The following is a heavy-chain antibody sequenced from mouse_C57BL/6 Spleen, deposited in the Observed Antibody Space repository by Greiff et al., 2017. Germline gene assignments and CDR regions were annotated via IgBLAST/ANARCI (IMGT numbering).Heavy chain of an antibody. V-gene: IGHV7-3*01. J-gene: IGHJ1*03. CDR1: GFIFTDYY. Sequence: EVKLVESGGGLVQPGGSLSLSCAASGFIFTDYYMSWVRQPPGKALEWFGFIRNKANGYTTEYSVSVKGRFTISRDNSQRILYLQMNAPRAEDSATYYCASLYYDYEGWYFDVWGTGTTVTVSS. CDR2: IRNKANGYTT. CDR3: ASLYYDYEGWYFDV. D-gene: IGHD2-4*01.